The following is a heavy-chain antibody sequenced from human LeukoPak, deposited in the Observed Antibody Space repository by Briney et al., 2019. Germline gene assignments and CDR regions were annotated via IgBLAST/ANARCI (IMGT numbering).Heavy chain of an antibody. D-gene: IGHD1-1*01. V-gene: IGHV3-20*01. Sequence: PGGSLRLSCAASGFTFDDYGMSWVRQAPGKGLEWVSGINWNGGSTGYADSVKGRFTISRDNAKNSLYLQMNSLRAEDTALYHCARGPFIAERGGDWFDPWGQGTLVTVSS. CDR2: INWNGGST. CDR1: GFTFDDYG. CDR3: ARGPFIAERGGDWFDP. J-gene: IGHJ5*02.